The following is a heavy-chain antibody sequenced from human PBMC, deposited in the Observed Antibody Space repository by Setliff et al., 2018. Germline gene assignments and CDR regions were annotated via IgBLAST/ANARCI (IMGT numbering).Heavy chain of an antibody. Sequence: ASVKVSCKASGYTFINYEINWVRQATGQGLEWMGGMNPNNGNTGYAQKFQGRVTMTRNTSISTAYMELSSLRSEDTAVYYCARGGVVAYYAFDIWGQGTMVTVSS. D-gene: IGHD2-8*01. CDR3: ARGGVVAYYAFDI. V-gene: IGHV1-8*02. CDR2: MNPNNGNT. CDR1: GYTFINYE. J-gene: IGHJ3*02.